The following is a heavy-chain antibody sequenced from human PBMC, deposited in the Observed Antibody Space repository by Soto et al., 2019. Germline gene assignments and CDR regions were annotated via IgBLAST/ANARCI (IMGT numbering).Heavy chain of an antibody. J-gene: IGHJ4*02. CDR2: VVPLVGTT. V-gene: IGHV1-69*01. Sequence: QVQLVQSGAEVKEPGSSVKVSCTTSGGSFSMYAINWVRQAPGQGLEWLGGVVPLVGTTNYAQKFLGRVTVSASDSQSAVYREWSGLKSDDKCVCFCARGGDGVAEYDHWGQGSLVTVSS. CDR1: GGSFSMYA. D-gene: IGHD3-10*01. CDR3: ARGGDGVAEYDH.